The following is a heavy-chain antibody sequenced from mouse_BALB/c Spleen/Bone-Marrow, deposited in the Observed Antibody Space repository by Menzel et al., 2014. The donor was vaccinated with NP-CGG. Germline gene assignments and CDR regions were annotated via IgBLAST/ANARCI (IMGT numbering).Heavy chain of an antibody. Sequence: VQLQQSGPGLVAPSQSLSITCTGSGFSLTSYGVHWVRQPPGKVLEWLGVIWAGGSTNYNSALMPRLSISKDNSKSQVFLKMNSLQTDDTAMYYCARGSYYEGAMDYWGQGTSVTVSS. CDR2: IWAGGST. CDR3: ARGSYYEGAMDY. V-gene: IGHV2-9*02. CDR1: GFSLTSYG. D-gene: IGHD1-1*01. J-gene: IGHJ4*01.